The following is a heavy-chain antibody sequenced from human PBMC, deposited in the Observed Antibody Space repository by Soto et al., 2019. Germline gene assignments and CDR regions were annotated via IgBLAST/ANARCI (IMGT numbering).Heavy chain of an antibody. CDR1: GGTFSSYA. Sequence: ASVKVSCKASGGTFSSYAISWVRQAPGQGLEWMGGIIPIFGTANYAQKFQGRVTITADESTSTAYMELSSLRSEDTAVYYCASGFAGAPGPYGMDVWGQGTTVTVSS. V-gene: IGHV1-69*13. D-gene: IGHD1-26*01. J-gene: IGHJ6*02. CDR3: ASGFAGAPGPYGMDV. CDR2: IIPIFGTA.